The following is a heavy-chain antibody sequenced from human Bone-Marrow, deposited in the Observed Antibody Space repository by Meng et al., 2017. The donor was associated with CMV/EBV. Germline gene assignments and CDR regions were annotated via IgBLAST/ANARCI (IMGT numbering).Heavy chain of an antibody. CDR2: IIPILGIA. J-gene: IGHJ5*02. D-gene: IGHD1-26*01. CDR3: ARGHRWEPPDWFDP. Sequence: SGGTFSSYAISWVRQDPGQGLEWMGGIIPILGIANYAQKFKGRVTITADKSTSTAYMELSSLRSEDTAVYYCARGHRWEPPDWFDPWGQGTLVTVSS. V-gene: IGHV1-69*10. CDR1: GGTFSSYA.